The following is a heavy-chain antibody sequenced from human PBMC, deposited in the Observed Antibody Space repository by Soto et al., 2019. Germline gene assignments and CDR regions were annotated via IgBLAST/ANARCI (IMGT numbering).Heavy chain of an antibody. J-gene: IGHJ6*04. Sequence: EVQLVESGGGLVQPGGSLRLSCAASGFTLSGRSMHWVRQAPGKGLVWVSGIDNAGTDSTYADSVKGRFTSSRDNAKNMLYLQMNRLRVEATAVSYCARGWFGPDVWGKGTTVTVSS. V-gene: IGHV3-74*01. CDR2: IDNAGTDS. D-gene: IGHD3-10*01. CDR3: ARGWFGPDV. CDR1: GFTLSGRS.